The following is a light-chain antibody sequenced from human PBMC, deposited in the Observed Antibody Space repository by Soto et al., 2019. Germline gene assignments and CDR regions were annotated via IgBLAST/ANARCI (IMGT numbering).Light chain of an antibody. CDR1: QSISSY. V-gene: IGKV1-39*01. CDR2: AAS. Sequence: DIQMTQSPSSLSASVGDRVTITSRASQSISSYLNWYQQKPGKAPKLLIYAASSLQSGVPSRFSGSGSGTDFTLTISSLQPEDFATYYCQQSYSTLFTFGGGTKVEIK. J-gene: IGKJ4*01. CDR3: QQSYSTLFT.